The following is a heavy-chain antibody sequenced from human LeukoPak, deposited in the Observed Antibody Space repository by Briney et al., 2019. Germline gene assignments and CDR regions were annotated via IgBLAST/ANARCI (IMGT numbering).Heavy chain of an antibody. Sequence: SETLSLTCAVSGYSISSGYYWGWLRQAPGKGLEWIGSIYHSGSTYYNPSLKSRVTISVDTSKNQFSLKLSSVTAADTAVYYCARLYYDSSGESTFDYWGQGTLVTVSS. CDR2: IYHSGST. V-gene: IGHV4-38-2*01. J-gene: IGHJ4*02. CDR3: ARLYYDSSGESTFDY. CDR1: GYSISSGYY. D-gene: IGHD3-22*01.